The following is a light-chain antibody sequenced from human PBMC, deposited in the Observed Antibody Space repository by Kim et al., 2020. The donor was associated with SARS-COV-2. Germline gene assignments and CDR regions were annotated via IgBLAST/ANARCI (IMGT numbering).Light chain of an antibody. J-gene: IGKJ1*01. CDR1: QDISNY. CDR3: QTYDSVPWT. V-gene: IGKV1-27*01. Sequence: DIQMTQSPSSLSASVGDRLTITCRASQDISNYLAWYQQEPGKVPKLLIYAASALQSGVPSRFGGSGSGTDFTLTITSLQPEDVATYYCQTYDSVPWTFGPGTRVEIK. CDR2: AAS.